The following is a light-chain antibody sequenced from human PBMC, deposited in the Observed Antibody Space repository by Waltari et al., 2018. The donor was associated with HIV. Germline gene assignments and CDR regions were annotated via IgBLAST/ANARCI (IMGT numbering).Light chain of an antibody. CDR2: EDI. V-gene: IGLV3-10*01. Sequence: SYELTQPPPVSVSPGQTARITCSGDTLPKKYAHWYQQKSGQAPVLVIYEDIKRPSGIPERFSGSSSGTMAILTISGAQVEDEADYYCYSTESNGNHRVFGGGTKLTVL. CDR3: YSTESNGNHRV. CDR1: TLPKKY. J-gene: IGLJ3*02.